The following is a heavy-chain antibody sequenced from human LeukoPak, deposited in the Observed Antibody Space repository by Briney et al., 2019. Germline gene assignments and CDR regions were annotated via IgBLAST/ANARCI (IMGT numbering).Heavy chain of an antibody. CDR3: RVARLRVGFDY. CDR1: GYSFTSYG. CDR2: ISAYNGNT. J-gene: IGHJ4*02. V-gene: IGHV1-18*01. Sequence: ASVKVSCKASGYSFTSYGISWARQAPGRGLEWMGWISAYNGNTNYAQKLQGRVTMTTDTSTSTAYMEPRSLRSDDTAVYYCRVARLRVGFDYWGQGTLVTVSS. D-gene: IGHD5-12*01.